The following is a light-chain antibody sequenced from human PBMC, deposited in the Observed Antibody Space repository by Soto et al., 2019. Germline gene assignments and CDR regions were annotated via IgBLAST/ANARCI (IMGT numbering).Light chain of an antibody. V-gene: IGLV1-40*01. CDR1: SSNIGAGYD. CDR2: GNS. Sequence: QPVLTQPPSVSGAPGQRVTISCTGSSSNIGAGYDVHWYQQLPGTAPKLLIYGNSNRTSGVPDRFSGSKSGTSASLAITGLQDEDEADYYCQSYDSSLSGVVFGGGTKLTVL. CDR3: QSYDSSLSGVV. J-gene: IGLJ2*01.